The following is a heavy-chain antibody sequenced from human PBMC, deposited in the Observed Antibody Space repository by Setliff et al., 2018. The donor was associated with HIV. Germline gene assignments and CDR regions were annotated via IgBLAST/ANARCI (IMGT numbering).Heavy chain of an antibody. J-gene: IGHJ5*01. CDR3: TNRGGSGTNVGNWFDP. D-gene: IGHD3-10*01. CDR1: GDNFNNVA. V-gene: IGHV1-69*13. CDR2: ILPIFGST. Sequence: GASVKVSCKASGDNFNNVALNWVRQAPGQGLEWMGGILPIFGSTDYAQKFQGRLTITAVQSKNTVYMELSSLRSDDTAVYYCTNRGGSGTNVGNWFDPWGQGTMVTVSS.